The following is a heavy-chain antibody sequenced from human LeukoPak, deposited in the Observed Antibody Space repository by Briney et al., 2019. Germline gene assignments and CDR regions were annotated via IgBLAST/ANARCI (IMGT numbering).Heavy chain of an antibody. J-gene: IGHJ5*02. CDR1: EFTFSSYN. V-gene: IGHV3-21*01. Sequence: PGGSLRLSCAASEFTFSSYNMNWVRQAPGKGLEWVSCISGSGKYIYYADSVKGRFTISRDNAKNSLYLQMNSLRAEDTAVYYCAKVGSSSWYMGDWFDPWGQGTLVTVSS. D-gene: IGHD6-13*01. CDR3: AKVGSSSWYMGDWFDP. CDR2: ISGSGKYI.